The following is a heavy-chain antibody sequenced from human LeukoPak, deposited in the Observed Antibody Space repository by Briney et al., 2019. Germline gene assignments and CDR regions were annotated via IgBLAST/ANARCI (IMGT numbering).Heavy chain of an antibody. Sequence: SETLSLTCTVSGGSISSSSYYWGWIRQPPGKGLEWIGSIYYSGSTYYNPSLKSRVTISVDTSKNQFSLKLSSVTAADTAVYYCARQRRKYYYDSSGSYYFDHWGQGTLVTVSS. J-gene: IGHJ4*02. CDR1: GGSISSSSYY. D-gene: IGHD3-22*01. CDR2: IYYSGST. V-gene: IGHV4-39*01. CDR3: ARQRRKYYYDSSGSYYFDH.